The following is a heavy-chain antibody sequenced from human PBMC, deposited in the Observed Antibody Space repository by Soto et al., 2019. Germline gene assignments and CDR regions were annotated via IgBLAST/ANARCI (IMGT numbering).Heavy chain of an antibody. J-gene: IGHJ6*02. CDR1: GFTFSNAW. CDR3: TTDTPPYYYYGMDV. V-gene: IGHV3-15*01. CDR2: IKSKTDGGTT. Sequence: EVQLVESGGGLVKPGGSLRLSCAASGFTFSNAWMSWVRQAPGKGLEWVGRIKSKTDGGTTDYAAPVKGRFTISRDDSKITLYLQMNSLKTEDTAVYYCTTDTPPYYYYGMDVWGQGTTFTVSS.